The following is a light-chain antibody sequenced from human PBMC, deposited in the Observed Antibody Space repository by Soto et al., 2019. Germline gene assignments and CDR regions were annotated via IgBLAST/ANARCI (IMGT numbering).Light chain of an antibody. CDR1: QTISSW. J-gene: IGKJ3*01. CDR3: KQLNSYPFP. CDR2: KAS. V-gene: IGKV1-5*03. Sequence: DIQMTQSPSTLSGSVGDRVTITCRASQTISSWLAWYQQKPGKAPKLLIYKASTLKSGVQSRFSGSGSGTEFTLTIRSLQPEDFATYYCKQLNSYPFPFGPGTKVDI.